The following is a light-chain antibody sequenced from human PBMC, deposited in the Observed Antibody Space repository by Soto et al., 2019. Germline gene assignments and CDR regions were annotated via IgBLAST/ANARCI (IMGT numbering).Light chain of an antibody. CDR1: NAKKGSKY. CDR3: AAWDDSLSGSYV. Sequence: QSVVTQAPAGSGTPGQRGSISCSGSNAKKGSKYVYRYQQLPGTAPKLLIYRNNQRPSGVPDRFSGSKSGTSASLAISGLRSEDEADYYCAAWDDSLSGSYVFGTGTKVTVL. V-gene: IGLV1-47*01. CDR2: RNN. J-gene: IGLJ1*01.